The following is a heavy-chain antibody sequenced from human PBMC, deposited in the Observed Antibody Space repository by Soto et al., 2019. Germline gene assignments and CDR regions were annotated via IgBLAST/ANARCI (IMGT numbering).Heavy chain of an antibody. D-gene: IGHD3-3*01. J-gene: IGHJ5*02. CDR1: GGSISSGGYS. CDR3: ARATYYDFWSGYYTGRGEPWFDP. Sequence: QLQLQESGSGLVKPSQTLSLTCAVSGGSISSGGYSWSWIRQPPGKGLEWIGYIYHSGSTYYNPSLRSRVTISVDRSKNQFSLKLSSVTAADTAVYYCARATYYDFWSGYYTGRGEPWFDPWGQGTLVTVSS. V-gene: IGHV4-30-2*01. CDR2: IYHSGST.